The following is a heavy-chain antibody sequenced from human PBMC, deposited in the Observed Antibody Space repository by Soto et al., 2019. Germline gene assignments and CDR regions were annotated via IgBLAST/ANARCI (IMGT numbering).Heavy chain of an antibody. CDR2: INHSGST. J-gene: IGHJ6*02. CDR3: ARGPVYCSGGSCYEPSPYGMDV. CDR1: GGSFSGYY. Sequence: QVQLQQWGAGLLKPSETLSLTCAVYGGSFSGYYWSWIRQPPGKGLEWIGEINHSGSTNYNPSLKGGVTLPVDTSQLQFSLKLSSVTAADTAVYYCARGPVYCSGGSCYEPSPYGMDVWGQGTTVTVSS. D-gene: IGHD2-15*01. V-gene: IGHV4-34*01.